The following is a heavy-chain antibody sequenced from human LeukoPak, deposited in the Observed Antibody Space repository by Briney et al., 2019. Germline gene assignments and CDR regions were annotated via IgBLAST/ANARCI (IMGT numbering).Heavy chain of an antibody. V-gene: IGHV4-39*07. CDR3: ARASYSYDINGWVPFDY. D-gene: IGHD3-22*01. CDR1: GGSMSNSSYY. J-gene: IGHJ4*02. CDR2: IYTSGST. Sequence: KPSETLSLTCTVSGGSMSNSSYYWGWIRQPPGKGLEWIGRIYTSGSTNYNPSLKSRVTISGDTSKNQFSLRLSSVTAADTAVYYCARASYSYDINGWVPFDYWGQGTLVTVSS.